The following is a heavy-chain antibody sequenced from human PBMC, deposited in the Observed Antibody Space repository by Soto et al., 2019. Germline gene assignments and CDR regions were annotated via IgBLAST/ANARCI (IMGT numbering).Heavy chain of an antibody. J-gene: IGHJ4*02. CDR3: ASQRSSEGYKFIEY. D-gene: IGHD3-22*01. CDR2: MFPSGST. Sequence: SEILSLTCAVSGYSISSGFYWGWIRQPPVKGLEWIGIMFPSGSTYYNPSLQSRVTISVDTSKNPVSLKLTSVTVADTAVYFCASQRSSEGYKFIEYWCQGIQVTV. V-gene: IGHV4-38-2*01. CDR1: GYSISSGFY.